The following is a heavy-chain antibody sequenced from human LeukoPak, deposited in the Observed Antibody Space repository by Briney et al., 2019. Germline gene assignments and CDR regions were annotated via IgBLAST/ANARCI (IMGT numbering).Heavy chain of an antibody. V-gene: IGHV1-69*13. CDR2: IIPIFGTA. CDR1: GGTFSSYA. J-gene: IGHJ6*02. CDR3: ASSAPVVVAANYYYGMDV. D-gene: IGHD2-15*01. Sequence: SVKVSCKASGGTFSSYAISWVRQAPGQGLEWMGGIIPIFGTANYAQKFQGRVTITADESTSTAYMELSSLRSEDTAVYYCASSAPVVVAANYYYGMDVWGQGTTVTVSS.